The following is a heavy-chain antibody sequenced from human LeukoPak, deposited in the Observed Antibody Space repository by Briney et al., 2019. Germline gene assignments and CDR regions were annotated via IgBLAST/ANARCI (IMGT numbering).Heavy chain of an antibody. V-gene: IGHV3-33*08. Sequence: GGSLRLSCAVSGFTFSSYWMTWVRQAPGKGLEWVAVIWYDGSNKYYADSVKGRFTISRDNSKNTLYLQMNSLRAEDTAVYYCARDSPGGDSGPTYWGQGTLVTVSS. CDR3: ARDSPGGDSGPTY. CDR2: IWYDGSNK. CDR1: GFTFSSYW. J-gene: IGHJ4*02. D-gene: IGHD2-21*02.